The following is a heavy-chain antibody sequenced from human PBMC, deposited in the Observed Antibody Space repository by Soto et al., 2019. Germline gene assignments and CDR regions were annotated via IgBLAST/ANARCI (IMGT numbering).Heavy chain of an antibody. CDR3: ARTSDCSSTSCLDY. CDR1: GFTFSDYY. D-gene: IGHD2-2*01. CDR2: ISSSGSTI. J-gene: IGHJ4*02. Sequence: GSLRLSCAASGFTFSDYYMSWIRQAPGKGLEWVSYISSSGSTIYYADSVKGRFTISRDNAKNSLYLQMNSLRAEDTAVYYCARTSDCSSTSCLDYWGQGTLVTVSS. V-gene: IGHV3-11*01.